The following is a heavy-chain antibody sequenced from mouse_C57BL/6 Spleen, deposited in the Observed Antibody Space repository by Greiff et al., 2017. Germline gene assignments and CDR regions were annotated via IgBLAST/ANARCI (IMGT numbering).Heavy chain of an antibody. J-gene: IGHJ1*03. D-gene: IGHD1-1*01. CDR1: GFTFSSYA. CDR2: ISSGGDYI. CDR3: TRESYGSSEYWYFDV. V-gene: IGHV5-9-1*02. Sequence: EVMLVESGEGLVKPGGSLKLSCAASGFTFSSYAMSWVRQTPEKRLEWVAYISSGGDYIYYADTVKGRFTISRDNARNTLYLQMSSLKSEDTAMYYCTRESYGSSEYWYFDVWGTGTTVTGSS.